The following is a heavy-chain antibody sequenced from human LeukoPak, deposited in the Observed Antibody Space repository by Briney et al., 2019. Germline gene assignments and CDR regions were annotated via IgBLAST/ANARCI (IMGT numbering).Heavy chain of an antibody. CDR1: GYTFTSYG. CDR3: ARDHGYCGGDCRDAFDI. J-gene: IGHJ3*02. D-gene: IGHD2-21*02. CDR2: ISAYNGNT. Sequence: ASVKVSCKSSGYTFTSYGISGVRQAPGQGLEWMGLISAYNGNTSYAQKLQGRVTMTTDTSTSTAYMELRSLRSDETAVYYCARDHGYCGGDCRDAFDIWGQGTMVTVSS. V-gene: IGHV1-18*01.